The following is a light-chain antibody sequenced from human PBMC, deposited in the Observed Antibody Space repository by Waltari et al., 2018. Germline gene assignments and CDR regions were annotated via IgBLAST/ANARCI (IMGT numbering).Light chain of an antibody. CDR2: RNN. V-gene: IGLV1-47*01. CDR1: SSNIGSNF. J-gene: IGLJ2*01. Sequence: QSVLTQPPPASGAPGQRVTISCSGSSSNIGSNFVYWYQQLPGTAPKLLIYRNNQRPSGVPDRFSGSKSGTSASLAISGLRSEDEAHYYCAAWDDSLEEVFGGGTKLTVL. CDR3: AAWDDSLEEV.